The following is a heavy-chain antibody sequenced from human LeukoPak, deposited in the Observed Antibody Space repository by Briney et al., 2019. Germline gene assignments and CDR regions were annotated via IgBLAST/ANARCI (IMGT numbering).Heavy chain of an antibody. J-gene: IGHJ4*02. Sequence: KTGGSLRLSCAASGFTFSTYSMNWVRQAPGKGLEWVSSIISSSSYIYYADSVKGRFTISRDNAKNSLYLQMNSLRAEDTAVYYCARDPQYCSGGSCYSFDYWGQGILVTVSS. V-gene: IGHV3-21*01. D-gene: IGHD2-15*01. CDR2: IISSSSYI. CDR3: ARDPQYCSGGSCYSFDY. CDR1: GFTFSTYS.